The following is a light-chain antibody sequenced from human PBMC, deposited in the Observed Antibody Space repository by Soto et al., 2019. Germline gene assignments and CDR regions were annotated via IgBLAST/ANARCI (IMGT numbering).Light chain of an antibody. Sequence: QSVLTQPPSASGTPGQRGTISCSGSSSNIGSNPVNWYQQLPETAPKLLIYGNNQRPSGVPDRFSGSKSGTSASLAISGLQSEDEAGYYCAAWDDSLNGFVFGTGTKVTVL. V-gene: IGLV1-44*01. CDR3: AAWDDSLNGFV. J-gene: IGLJ1*01. CDR1: SSNIGSNP. CDR2: GNN.